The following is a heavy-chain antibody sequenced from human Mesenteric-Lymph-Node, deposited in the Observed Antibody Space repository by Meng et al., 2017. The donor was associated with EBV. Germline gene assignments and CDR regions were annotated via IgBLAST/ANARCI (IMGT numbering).Heavy chain of an antibody. Sequence: EVQLVESGGGLVKPGGSLRLSCAAAGFTFSSYSMNWVRQAPGKGLEWVSSISSSSSYIYYADSVKGRFTISRDNAKNSLYLQMNSLRAEDTVVYYCARAGGYDSSGYYRGSIYFDYWGQGTLVTVSS. CDR3: ARAGGYDSSGYYRGSIYFDY. J-gene: IGHJ4*02. D-gene: IGHD3-22*01. CDR1: GFTFSSYS. CDR2: ISSSSSYI. V-gene: IGHV3-21*01.